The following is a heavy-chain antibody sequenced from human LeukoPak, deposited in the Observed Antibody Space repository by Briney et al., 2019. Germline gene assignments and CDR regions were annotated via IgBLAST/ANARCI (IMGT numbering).Heavy chain of an antibody. D-gene: IGHD3-9*01. CDR3: TRDRSSTYYDILTGYSFDY. V-gene: IGHV3-49*04. J-gene: IGHJ4*02. CDR2: IRSKAYGGTT. CDR1: GFTFSNAW. Sequence: GGSLRLSCAASGFTFSNAWMSWVRQAPGKGLEWVGFIRSKAYGGTTEYAASVKGRFTISRDDSKSIAYLQMNSLKTEDTAVYYCTRDRSSTYYDILTGYSFDYWGQGTLVTVSS.